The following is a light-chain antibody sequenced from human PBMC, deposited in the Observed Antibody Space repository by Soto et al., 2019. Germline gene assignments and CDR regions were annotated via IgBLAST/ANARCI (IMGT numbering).Light chain of an antibody. CDR3: QHYDHLPPLS. CDR1: QDIRNY. Sequence: DIQMTQSPSSLSASVGDRVTITCQASQDIRNYLNWYQQKTGKAPNLLIYDASNLRAGVPSRFSGIGPRTEFTFTISTLQPEDIATYYCQHYDHLPPLSFGGGTKVEIK. J-gene: IGKJ4*01. V-gene: IGKV1-33*01. CDR2: DAS.